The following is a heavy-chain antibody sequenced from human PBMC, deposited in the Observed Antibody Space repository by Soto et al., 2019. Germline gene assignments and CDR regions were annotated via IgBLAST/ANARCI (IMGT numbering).Heavy chain of an antibody. Sequence: ASVKVSCKASGYTFTSYAMHWVRQAPGQRLEWMGWINAGNGNTKYSQKFQGRVTITRDTSASTAYMELSSLRSEDTAVYYCARDQVYYWNPLVYMDVWGKGTTVTVSS. CDR2: INAGNGNT. CDR3: ARDQVYYWNPLVYMDV. J-gene: IGHJ6*03. CDR1: GYTFTSYA. D-gene: IGHD1-20*01. V-gene: IGHV1-3*01.